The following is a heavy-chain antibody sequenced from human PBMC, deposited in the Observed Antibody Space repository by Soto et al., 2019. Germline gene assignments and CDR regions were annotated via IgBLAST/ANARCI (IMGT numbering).Heavy chain of an antibody. CDR2: IYYSGST. D-gene: IGHD5-12*01. CDR1: GGSISSYY. J-gene: IGHJ5*02. Sequence: PSETLSLTCTVSGGSISSYYWSWIRQPPGKGLEWIGYIYYSGSTNYNPSLKSRVTISVDTSKNRFSLKLSSVTAADTAVYYCAKQIVATAASRFDLWGQGSLITVSS. V-gene: IGHV4-59*08. CDR3: AKQIVATAASRFDL.